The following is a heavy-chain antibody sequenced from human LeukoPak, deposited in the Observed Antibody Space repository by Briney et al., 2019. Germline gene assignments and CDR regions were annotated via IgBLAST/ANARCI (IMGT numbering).Heavy chain of an antibody. CDR2: INGHNGKS. Sequence: ASVKVSCKASGYTFTNYGINWVRQAPGQGLEWMGWINGHNGKSNYSQNFQDRVTMTTDTSTSTAYMELRSLRYDDTAVYYCMRVPELPEYWGQGTLVTVSS. D-gene: IGHD2-15*01. CDR3: MRVPELPEY. V-gene: IGHV1-18*01. CDR1: GYTFTNYG. J-gene: IGHJ4*02.